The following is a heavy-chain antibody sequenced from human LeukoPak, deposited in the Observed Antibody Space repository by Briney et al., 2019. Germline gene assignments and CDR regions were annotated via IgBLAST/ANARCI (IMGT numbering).Heavy chain of an antibody. D-gene: IGHD6-13*01. Sequence: GGSLRLSCAASGFTFSSYAMSWVRQAPGKGLEWVSTIRATAGTTYYEDSVKGRFTISRDNSKNTQWLQMNSLRVEDTAVYYCTKGGYTTYFDYWGQGTLVTVSS. CDR1: GFTFSSYA. CDR2: IRATAGTT. CDR3: TKGGYTTYFDY. V-gene: IGHV3-23*01. J-gene: IGHJ4*02.